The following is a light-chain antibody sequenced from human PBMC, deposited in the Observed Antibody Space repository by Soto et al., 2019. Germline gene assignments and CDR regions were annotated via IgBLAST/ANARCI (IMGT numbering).Light chain of an antibody. Sequence: EIVLTQSPGTLSLSPGERATLSCSASQSVSDMYLAWYQQKPGQAPRLLIYASNRATGIPDRFSGSGSGTDFTLTISILEPEYFTGYYCQHYGTSALFGPGTKGEIK. CDR2: AS. CDR3: QHYGTSAL. CDR1: QSVSDMY. V-gene: IGKV3-20*01. J-gene: IGKJ3*01.